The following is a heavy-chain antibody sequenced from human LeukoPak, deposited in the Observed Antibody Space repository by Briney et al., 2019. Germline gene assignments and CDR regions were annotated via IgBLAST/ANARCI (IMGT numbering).Heavy chain of an antibody. CDR3: AKGPAGHYYGSGSYYNGFDY. V-gene: IGHV3-23*01. CDR1: GFTFSCYA. CDR2: ISGSGGST. J-gene: IGHJ4*02. Sequence: GGSLRLSCAASGFTFSCYAMSWVRQAPGKGLEWVSAISGSGGSTYYADSVKGRFTISRDNSKNTLYLQMNSLGAEDTAVYYCAKGPAGHYYGSGSYYNGFDYWGQGTLVTVSS. D-gene: IGHD3-10*01.